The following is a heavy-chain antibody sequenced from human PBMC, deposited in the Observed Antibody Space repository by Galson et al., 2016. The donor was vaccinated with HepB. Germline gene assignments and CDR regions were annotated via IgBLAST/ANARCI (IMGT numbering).Heavy chain of an antibody. CDR3: ARVDTSGYYDLLDP. CDR1: GGSISTYY. D-gene: IGHD3-22*01. V-gene: IGHV4-59*01. J-gene: IGHJ5*02. CDR2: IYYSGST. Sequence: ETLSLTCTVSGGSISTYYWSWIRQPPGKGLEWTGYIYYSGSTNYNPSLRSRVTISVDTSNNQFSLQLSSVTAADTAVYYCARVDTSGYYDLLDPWGQGTLVTVSS.